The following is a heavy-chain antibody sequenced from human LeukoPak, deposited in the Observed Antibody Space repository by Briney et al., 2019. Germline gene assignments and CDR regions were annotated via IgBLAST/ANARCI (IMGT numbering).Heavy chain of an antibody. CDR2: INHSGNT. Sequence: SETLSLTCAVYGGSFSGYYWSWIRQPPGKGLEWIGEINHSGNTNYNPSLKSRVTISVDTSKNQFSLKLSSVTAADTAVYYCGGGTSATAMVNFDYWGQGTLVTVSS. J-gene: IGHJ4*02. CDR1: GGSFSGYY. D-gene: IGHD5-18*01. V-gene: IGHV4-34*01. CDR3: GGGTSATAMVNFDY.